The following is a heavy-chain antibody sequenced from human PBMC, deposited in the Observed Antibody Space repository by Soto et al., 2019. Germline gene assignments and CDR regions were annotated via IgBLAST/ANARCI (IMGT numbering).Heavy chain of an antibody. CDR2: TYYRSKWST. Sequence: SQTLSLTCAISGDSVSSKSAAWNWIRQSPSRGLEWLGRTYYRSKWSTDYAVSVKSRITINPDTSKNQFSLHLNSVTPEDTAVYYCTRALSGSYDSWGQGNLVTISS. D-gene: IGHD1-26*01. J-gene: IGHJ5*01. CDR3: TRALSGSYDS. CDR1: GDSVSSKSAA. V-gene: IGHV6-1*01.